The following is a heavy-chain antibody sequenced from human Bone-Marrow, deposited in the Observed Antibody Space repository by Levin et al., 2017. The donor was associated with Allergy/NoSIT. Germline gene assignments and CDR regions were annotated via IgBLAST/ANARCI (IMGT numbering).Heavy chain of an antibody. Sequence: ASVKVSCKASGYTFTSYYMHWVRQAPGQGLEWMGIINPSGGSTSYAQKFQGRVTMTRDTSTSTVYMELSSLRSEDTAVYYCARQGHSVAATTLLFGLEYGMDVWGQGTTVTVSS. CDR3: ARQGHSVAATTLLFGLEYGMDV. CDR2: INPSGGST. D-gene: IGHD2-15*01. J-gene: IGHJ6*02. V-gene: IGHV1-46*01. CDR1: GYTFTSYY.